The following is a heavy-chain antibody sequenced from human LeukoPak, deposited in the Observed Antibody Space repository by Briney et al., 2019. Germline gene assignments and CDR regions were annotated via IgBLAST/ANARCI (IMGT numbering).Heavy chain of an antibody. CDR3: ANWGYYDFWSGYSEKNYGMDV. CDR2: INSRSSTI. D-gene: IGHD3-3*01. J-gene: IGHJ6*02. V-gene: IGHV3-48*01. CDR1: RFTFSNYG. Sequence: GGSLRLSCAASRFTFSNYGVNWVRQAPGKGLEWVSYINSRSSTIYYADSVRGRFTISRDNAKNTLYLQMNSLRAEDTAVYYCANWGYYDFWSGYSEKNYGMDVWGQGTTVTVSS.